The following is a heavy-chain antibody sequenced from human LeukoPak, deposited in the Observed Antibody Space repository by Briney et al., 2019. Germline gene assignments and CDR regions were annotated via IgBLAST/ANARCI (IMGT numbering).Heavy chain of an antibody. CDR3: ARIAAGHTDV. CDR1: GFTFSVYS. Sequence: GGSLRLSCAASGFTFSVYSMNWVRQAPGKGLEWVSYISYTGTTIYYADSVGGRFTISTDNAKTSLYLQMNSLRGEDTAVYYCARIAAGHTDVWGKGTTVTVSS. CDR2: ISYTGTTI. D-gene: IGHD6-6*01. V-gene: IGHV3-48*01. J-gene: IGHJ6*03.